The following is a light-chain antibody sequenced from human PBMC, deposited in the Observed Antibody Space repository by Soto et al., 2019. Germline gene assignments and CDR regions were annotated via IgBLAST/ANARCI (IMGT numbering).Light chain of an antibody. Sequence: EIVLTQSPGTLSLSPGERATLSCRASQSVGLSLAWYQQKPGQAPRLLIYDASERASGIPARFSGSGSGTEFTLTISSLQSEDFAVYYCQQYNNWTFGQGTKV. CDR2: DAS. CDR1: QSVGLS. CDR3: QQYNNWT. V-gene: IGKV3D-15*01. J-gene: IGKJ1*01.